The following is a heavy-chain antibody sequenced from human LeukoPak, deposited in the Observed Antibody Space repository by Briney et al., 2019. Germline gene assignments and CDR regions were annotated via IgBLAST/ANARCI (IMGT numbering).Heavy chain of an antibody. V-gene: IGHV3-15*01. D-gene: IGHD4-17*01. Sequence: GGSLRLSCAASGFAFSSYAMHWVRQAPGKGLEWVGRIKSKTDGGTTDYAAPVKGRFTISRDDSKNTLYLQMNSLKTEDTAVYYCTTDTVTTYYFDYWGQGTLVTVSS. CDR2: IKSKTDGGTT. CDR3: TTDTVTTYYFDY. CDR1: GFAFSSYA. J-gene: IGHJ4*02.